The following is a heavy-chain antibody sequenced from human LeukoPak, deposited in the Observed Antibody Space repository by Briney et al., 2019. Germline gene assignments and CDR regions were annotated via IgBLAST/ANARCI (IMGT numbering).Heavy chain of an antibody. J-gene: IGHJ4*02. V-gene: IGHV3-7*01. D-gene: IGHD4-11*01. CDR3: ANQAYSQFDY. CDR1: GFAFSSYW. Sequence: TGGSLRLSCVASGFAFSSYWMSWVRQAPGKGLELVANISPDGSAEDYVDSVRGRFAISRDNAKRSLYLQMNSLSPEDTAVYYCANQAYSQFDYWGQGTLVSASS. CDR2: ISPDGSAE.